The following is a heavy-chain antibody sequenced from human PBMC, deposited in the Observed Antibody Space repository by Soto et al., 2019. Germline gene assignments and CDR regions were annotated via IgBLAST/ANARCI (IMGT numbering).Heavy chain of an antibody. D-gene: IGHD4-4*01. J-gene: IGHJ4*01. CDR2: ISAYNGNT. V-gene: IGHV1-18*01. CDR1: GVSFTSYG. CDR3: AREWTYSVTEDSDY. Sequence: ASVKVSCEASGVSFTSYGFTWVRHAPGQGLEWMGWISAYNGNTKYPQKFQGRVTVTTDTSTRTAYMELKDLRFDDTAVYYCAREWTYSVTEDSDYWGQGTLVTVSS.